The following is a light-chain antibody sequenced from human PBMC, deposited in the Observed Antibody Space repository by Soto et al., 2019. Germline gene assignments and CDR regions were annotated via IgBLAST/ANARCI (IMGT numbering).Light chain of an antibody. CDR1: QSVSSF. CDR3: QQRSDWPIT. V-gene: IGKV3-11*01. Sequence: EIVLTQSPATLSLSPGETATLSCRASQSVSSFLAWYQQKPGQAPCLLIYDASNRATGIPARFSGSGSGTDFTLTISTLEPEDFAVYYCQQRSDWPITFGQGTRLQIK. J-gene: IGKJ5*01. CDR2: DAS.